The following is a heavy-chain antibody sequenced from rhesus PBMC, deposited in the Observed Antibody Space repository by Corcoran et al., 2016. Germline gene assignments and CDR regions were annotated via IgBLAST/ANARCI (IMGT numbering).Heavy chain of an antibody. CDR2: IGGSSGST. D-gene: IGHD3-9*01. Sequence: QVQLQESGPGLVKPSETLSLTCAVSGYSISSGYGWSGIRKPPGKGLEWIGYIGGSSGSTNSNPALKSRVTISKDTSKNQFSLKLGSVAAADTAVYYCARARALTYYFDYWGQGVLVTVSS. V-gene: IGHV4-127*01. CDR1: GYSISSGYG. CDR3: ARARALTYYFDY. J-gene: IGHJ4*01.